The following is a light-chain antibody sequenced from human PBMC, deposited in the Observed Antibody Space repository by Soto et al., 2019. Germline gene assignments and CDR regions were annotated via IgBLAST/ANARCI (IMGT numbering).Light chain of an antibody. CDR3: QQYGSSGT. Sequence: EIVLTQSPGTLSLSPGERATLSCRASQSVSSSYLAWYQQKPGQAPRLLIYGASNRATGIPDRLSGSGSGTDLTLTISRLEPEDFAVYYCQQYGSSGTFGQGTKVDIK. V-gene: IGKV3-20*01. CDR1: QSVSSSY. J-gene: IGKJ1*01. CDR2: GAS.